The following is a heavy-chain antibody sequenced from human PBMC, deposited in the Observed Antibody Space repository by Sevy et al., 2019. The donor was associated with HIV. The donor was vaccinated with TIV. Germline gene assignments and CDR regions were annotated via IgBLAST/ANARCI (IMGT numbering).Heavy chain of an antibody. J-gene: IGHJ6*02. D-gene: IGHD3-22*01. Sequence: GESLKISCKGSGYTFSNYWIGWVRQMPGKGLEWMGIIYPGDSDTRYSPSFQGQVTISSDKSISTAYLQWSSLKASDTAMYYCAGRGYYDSSGYYTYGMDVWGQGTTVTVSS. CDR2: IYPGDSDT. CDR3: AGRGYYDSSGYYTYGMDV. CDR1: GYTFSNYW. V-gene: IGHV5-51*01.